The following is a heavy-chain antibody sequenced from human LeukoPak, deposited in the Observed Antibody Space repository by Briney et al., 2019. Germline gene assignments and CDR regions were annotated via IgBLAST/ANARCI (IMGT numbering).Heavy chain of an antibody. J-gene: IGHJ6*03. CDR1: GGTFSSYA. D-gene: IGHD3-22*01. Sequence: SVKVSCKASGGTFSSYAISWVRQAPGQGLEWMGGIIPIFGTANHAQKFQGRVTITTDESTSTAYMELSSLRSEDTAVYYCARGDSSGYYHYYYMDVWGKGTTVTVSS. CDR3: ARGDSSGYYHYYYMDV. V-gene: IGHV1-69*05. CDR2: IIPIFGTA.